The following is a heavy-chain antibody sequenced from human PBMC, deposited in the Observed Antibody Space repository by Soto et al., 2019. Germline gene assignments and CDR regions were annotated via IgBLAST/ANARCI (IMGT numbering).Heavy chain of an antibody. Sequence: RGSLRLSCAASGFTFSSYAMSWVRQAPGKGLEWVSAISGSGGSTYYADSVKGRFTISRDNSKNTLYLQMNSLRAEDTAVYYCAKDYSPYTISTNFDYWGQGTLVTVSS. V-gene: IGHV3-23*01. CDR1: GFTFSSYA. CDR2: ISGSGGST. D-gene: IGHD1-1*01. CDR3: AKDYSPYTISTNFDY. J-gene: IGHJ4*02.